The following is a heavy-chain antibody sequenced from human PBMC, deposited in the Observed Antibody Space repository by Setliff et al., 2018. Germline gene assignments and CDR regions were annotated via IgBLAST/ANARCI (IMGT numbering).Heavy chain of an antibody. Sequence: PSETLSLTCTVSDDSISSRRNYWGWFRQPAGKGLEWIGHIYTSWSSNYNPSLKSRVTMSVDTSKNQFSLQLSSVTAADTAVYYCARVTGFLYMDVWGKGTTVIVSS. J-gene: IGHJ6*03. CDR1: DDSISSRRNY. CDR3: ARVTGFLYMDV. D-gene: IGHD3-3*01. V-gene: IGHV4-61*09. CDR2: IYTSWSS.